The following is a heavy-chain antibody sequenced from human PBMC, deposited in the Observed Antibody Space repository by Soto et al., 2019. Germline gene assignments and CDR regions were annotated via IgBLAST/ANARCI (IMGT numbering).Heavy chain of an antibody. J-gene: IGHJ4*02. CDR3: ARLRGDYFDN. CDR2: IKQDGSET. CDR1: GFTFSAYW. Sequence: EVQLVESGGGLVQPGGSLRLSCVASGFTFSAYWMTWVRQAPGKGLEWLANIKQDGSETHDLDGRFAISGDNAKNSLYLQLSSLRAENTAVYYCARLRGDYFDNWGQGTLVTVSS. V-gene: IGHV3-7*01.